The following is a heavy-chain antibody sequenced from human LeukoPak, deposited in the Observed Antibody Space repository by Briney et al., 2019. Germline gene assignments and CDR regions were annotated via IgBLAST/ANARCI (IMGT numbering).Heavy chain of an antibody. D-gene: IGHD2-2*01. CDR2: FDPEDGET. Sequence: ASVKVSCKVSGYTLTELSMHWVPQAPGKGLEWMGGFDPEDGETIYAQKFQGRVTMTENTSTDTAYMELSSLRSEDTAVYYCATVPTYSTYQREAFDIWGQGTMVTVSS. J-gene: IGHJ3*02. CDR1: GYTLTELS. CDR3: ATVPTYSTYQREAFDI. V-gene: IGHV1-24*01.